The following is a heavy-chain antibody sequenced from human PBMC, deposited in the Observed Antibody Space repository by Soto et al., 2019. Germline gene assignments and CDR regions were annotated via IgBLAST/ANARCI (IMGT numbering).Heavy chain of an antibody. Sequence: QVQLQQWGAGLLKPSETLSLTCAVYGGSFSGYYWSWIRQSPGKGLEWIGEINHTGSTNYNPSLKSPPTISVDTSKNQFSLKLTSVTAADTAVYYCATQAPYSSSPYYYYYLDVWGKGTTVTVSS. V-gene: IGHV4-34*01. CDR2: INHTGST. CDR1: GGSFSGYY. D-gene: IGHD6-6*01. J-gene: IGHJ6*03. CDR3: ATQAPYSSSPYYYYYLDV.